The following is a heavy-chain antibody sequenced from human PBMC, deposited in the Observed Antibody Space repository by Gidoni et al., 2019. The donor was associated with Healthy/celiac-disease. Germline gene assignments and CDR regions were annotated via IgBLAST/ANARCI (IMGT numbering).Heavy chain of an antibody. Sequence: EVQLVESGGCWVQPGGSLRLSCSAAGFTFSIYAMHWSRPTTGKGLEYVSAISSKWGSTYDADSLKGRFTISRDNSKNTLYLQMSRLRAEDTAVYYCVKGGYCSGGSCYYFDYWGQGILVTVSS. CDR2: ISSKWGST. V-gene: IGHV3-64D*08. J-gene: IGHJ4*02. D-gene: IGHD2-15*01. CDR3: VKGGYCSGGSCYYFDY. CDR1: GFTFSIYA.